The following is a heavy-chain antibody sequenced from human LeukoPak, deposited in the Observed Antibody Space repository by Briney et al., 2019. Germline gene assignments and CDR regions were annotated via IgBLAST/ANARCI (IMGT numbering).Heavy chain of an antibody. D-gene: IGHD5-24*01. J-gene: IGHJ4*02. CDR2: IKRDGSEK. V-gene: IGHV3-7*01. CDR3: ARLDGFNY. CDR1: GFTFSNYW. Sequence: GGSLRLSCAASGFTFSNYWMSWVRQAPGKGLEWVANIKRDGSEKYYADSVKGRFTISRDNAKNSLFLQMNSLRVEDTAVYYCARLDGFNYWGQGTLVTVSS.